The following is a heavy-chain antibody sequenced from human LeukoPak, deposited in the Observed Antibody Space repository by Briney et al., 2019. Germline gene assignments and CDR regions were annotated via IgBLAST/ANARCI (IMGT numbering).Heavy chain of an antibody. V-gene: IGHV3-43*01. CDR2: ISWDGGST. Sequence: GGSLRLSCAASGFTFDDYSMHWVRQGPGKGLEWVSVISWDGGSTSYADSVKGRFTISRDNSKDSLYLQMNSLRSEDSALYYCAKDRGGVDYWGQGTLVAVSS. D-gene: IGHD3-16*01. J-gene: IGHJ4*02. CDR1: GFTFDDYS. CDR3: AKDRGGVDY.